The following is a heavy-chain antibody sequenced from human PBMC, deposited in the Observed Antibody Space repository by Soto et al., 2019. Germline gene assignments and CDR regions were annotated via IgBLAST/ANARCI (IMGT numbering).Heavy chain of an antibody. CDR3: ARGLTTVTMTYPDFDY. J-gene: IGHJ4*02. CDR2: IYYSGST. V-gene: IGHV4-59*01. CDR1: GGSISSYY. Sequence: QVQLQESGPGLVKPSETLSLTCTVSGGSISSYYWSWIRQPPGKGLEWIGYIYYSGSTNYNPSLKTRVTISVDTYKNQFSLKLSSVTAADTAVYYCARGLTTVTMTYPDFDYWGQGTLVTVSS. D-gene: IGHD4-4*01.